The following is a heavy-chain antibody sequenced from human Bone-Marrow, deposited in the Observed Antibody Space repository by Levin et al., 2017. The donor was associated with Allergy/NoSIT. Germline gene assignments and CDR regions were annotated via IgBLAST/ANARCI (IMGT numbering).Heavy chain of an antibody. CDR2: ISGDGSTT. D-gene: IGHD2-15*01. Sequence: LSLTCAASGFPFSNYWMHWVRQAPGKGLVSISRISGDGSTTTYADSVKGRFTVSRDTGKNTLYLQLNSLRADDTAVYYCARGLRELPRSTVDYWGQGTLVTVSS. CDR3: ARGLRELPRSTVDY. V-gene: IGHV3-74*01. CDR1: GFPFSNYW. J-gene: IGHJ4*02.